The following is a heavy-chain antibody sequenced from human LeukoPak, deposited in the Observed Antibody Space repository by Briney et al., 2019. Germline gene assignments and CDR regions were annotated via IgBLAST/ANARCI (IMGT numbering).Heavy chain of an antibody. D-gene: IGHD3-22*01. Sequence: EASVKVSCKASGYTFTSYGINWVRQAPGQGLEWMGWISAHNGNTNYAQKLQGRVTMTRDTSTSTVYMELGSLRSDDTALYYCARGGDMRVVGAFDIWGQGTMVTVSS. CDR2: ISAHNGNT. V-gene: IGHV1-18*01. CDR3: ARGGDMRVVGAFDI. J-gene: IGHJ3*02. CDR1: GYTFTSYG.